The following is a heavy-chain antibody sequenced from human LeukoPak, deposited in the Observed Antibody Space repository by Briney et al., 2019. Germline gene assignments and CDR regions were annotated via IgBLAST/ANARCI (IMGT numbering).Heavy chain of an antibody. CDR1: GFTFSSYG. J-gene: IGHJ5*02. CDR2: IWYDGSNK. D-gene: IGHD3-22*01. Sequence: PGGSLRLSCAASGFTFSSYGMHWVRQAPGKGLEWVAVIWYDGSNKYYADSVKGRFTISRDNSKNTLYLQMNSLRAEDTAVYYCARDLHDYYDSSGQESNWFDPWGQGTLVTVSS. CDR3: ARDLHDYYDSSGQESNWFDP. V-gene: IGHV3-33*01.